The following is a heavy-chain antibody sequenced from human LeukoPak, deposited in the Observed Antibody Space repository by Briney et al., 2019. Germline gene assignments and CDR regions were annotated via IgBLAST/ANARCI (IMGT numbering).Heavy chain of an antibody. J-gene: IGHJ4*02. Sequence: LPGGSLRLSCAASGFTFSSYGMHWVRQAPGKGLEWVALISFDGSNQYYADSVKGRFTISRDNSKNTLYLQMNSLRAEDTAVYYCAKPPEVGATVGYFDYWGQGTLVTVSS. CDR1: GFTFSSYG. D-gene: IGHD1-26*01. CDR3: AKPPEVGATVGYFDY. CDR2: ISFDGSNQ. V-gene: IGHV3-30*18.